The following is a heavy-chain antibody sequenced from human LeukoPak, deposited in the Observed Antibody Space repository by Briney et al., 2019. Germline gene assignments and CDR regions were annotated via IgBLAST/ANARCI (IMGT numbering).Heavy chain of an antibody. J-gene: IGHJ4*02. Sequence: SGTLSLTCAVSGGSISSSNWWSWVRQPPGKGLEWIGGIYHSGSTNYNPSLKSRVTISVDKSKNQFSLKLSSVTAADTAVYYCARDDDYGDYSMRYWGQGTLVTVSS. D-gene: IGHD4-17*01. CDR2: IYHSGST. CDR1: GGSISSSNW. CDR3: ARDDDYGDYSMRY. V-gene: IGHV4-4*02.